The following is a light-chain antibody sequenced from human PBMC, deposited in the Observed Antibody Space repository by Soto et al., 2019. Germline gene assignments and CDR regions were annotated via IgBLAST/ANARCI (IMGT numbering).Light chain of an antibody. CDR1: SSDGDDYKD. Sequence: QSALTQPASVSGSPGQSITISCTGISSDGDDYKDVSWYQQHPGKAPKLMIYEVTYRPSGVSNRFSGSKSGNTASLTISGRQAEDEDDYYCSSYTSTTTVFGTGTKLTVL. J-gene: IGLJ1*01. V-gene: IGLV2-14*01. CDR3: SSYTSTTTV. CDR2: EVT.